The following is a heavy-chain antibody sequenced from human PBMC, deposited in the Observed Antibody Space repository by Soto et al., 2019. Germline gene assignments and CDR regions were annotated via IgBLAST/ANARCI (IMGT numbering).Heavy chain of an antibody. CDR2: IYWDDDK. V-gene: IGHV2-5*02. D-gene: IGHD3-10*01. CDR1: GFSLTTSAVG. CDR3: AHEPSRFGEFEH. J-gene: IGHJ5*02. Sequence: QITLKESGPTLVKPTQTLTLTCTFSGFSLTTSAVGVGWIRQPPGKALEWLALIYWDDDKRYSPSLKSRLTIPKDTSKNPVVLTMTNMDPVDTATYFCAHEPSRFGEFEHWGQGTLVTVSS.